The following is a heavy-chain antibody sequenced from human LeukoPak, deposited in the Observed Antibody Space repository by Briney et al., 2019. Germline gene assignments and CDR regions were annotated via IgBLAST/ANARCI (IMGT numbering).Heavy chain of an antibody. CDR2: INPNSGGT. CDR1: GYTFTGYY. CDR3: ARDDSLGRYFDWQPNVYYYGMDV. D-gene: IGHD3-9*01. V-gene: IGHV1-2*06. Sequence: GASVKVSCKASGYTFTGYYMHWVRQAPGQGLEWMGRINPNSGGTNYAQKFQGRVTMTRDTSISTAYMELSRLRSDDTAVYYCARDDSLGRYFDWQPNVYYYGMDVWGQGTTVTVSS. J-gene: IGHJ6*02.